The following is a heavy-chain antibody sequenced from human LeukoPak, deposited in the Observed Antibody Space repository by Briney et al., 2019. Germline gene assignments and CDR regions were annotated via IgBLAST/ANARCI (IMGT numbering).Heavy chain of an antibody. CDR3: AKDRPYDYDSSGFVAFDI. CDR2: VGGSGATT. Sequence: GGSLRLSCAASGFTFSTYAMTWVRQAPGKGLEWVSTVGGSGATTYYADSVKGRFTISRDNSKNTLYLRMNSLRAEDTALYYCAKDRPYDYDSSGFVAFDIWGQGTMVTVSS. CDR1: GFTFSTYA. V-gene: IGHV3-23*01. D-gene: IGHD3-22*01. J-gene: IGHJ3*02.